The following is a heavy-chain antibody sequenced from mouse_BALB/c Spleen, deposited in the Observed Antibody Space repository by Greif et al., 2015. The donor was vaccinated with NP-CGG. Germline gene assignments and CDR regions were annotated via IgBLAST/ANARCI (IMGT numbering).Heavy chain of an antibody. CDR3: ARHYYGFWYFDV. D-gene: IGHD1-2*01. V-gene: IGHV5-12-1*01. Sequence: EVQLVESGGGLVKPGGSLKLSCAASGFDFSSYDMSWVRQTPEKRLEWVAYISSGGGSTYYPDTVKGRFTISRDNAKNTLYLQMSSLKSEDTAMYYCARHYYGFWYFDVWGAGTTVTVSS. CDR2: ISSGGGST. CDR1: GFDFSSYD. J-gene: IGHJ1*01.